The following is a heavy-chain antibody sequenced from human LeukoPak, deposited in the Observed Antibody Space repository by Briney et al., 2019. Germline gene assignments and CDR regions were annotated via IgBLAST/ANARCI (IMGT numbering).Heavy chain of an antibody. CDR2: IKQDGSEK. J-gene: IGHJ4*02. V-gene: IGHV3-7*01. D-gene: IGHD1-26*01. CDR3: ARAGPSGSYSFLFDY. Sequence: PGGSLRLSCAASGFTFSSYWMSWVRQAPGKGLEWVAYIKQDGSEKYYVDSVKGRFTISRDNAKNSLYLQMNSLRAEDTAVYYCARAGPSGSYSFLFDYWGQGTLVTVSS. CDR1: GFTFSSYW.